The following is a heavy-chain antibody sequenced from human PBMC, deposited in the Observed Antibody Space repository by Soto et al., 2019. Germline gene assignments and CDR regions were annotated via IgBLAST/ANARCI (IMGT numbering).Heavy chain of an antibody. CDR1: GYTFTSYA. J-gene: IGHJ6*02. D-gene: IGHD2-15*01. Sequence: ASVKVSCKASGYTFTSYAMHWVRQAPGQRLEWMGWINAGNGNTKYSQKFQGRVTITRDTSASTAYMELSSLRSEDTAVYYCARVCSGGSCAWYYYGMDVWGQGTTVTVSS. CDR2: INAGNGNT. CDR3: ARVCSGGSCAWYYYGMDV. V-gene: IGHV1-3*01.